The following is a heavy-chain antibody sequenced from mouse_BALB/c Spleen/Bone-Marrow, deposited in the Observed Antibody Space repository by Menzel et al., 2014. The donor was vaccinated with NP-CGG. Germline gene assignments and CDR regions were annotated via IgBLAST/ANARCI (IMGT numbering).Heavy chain of an antibody. Sequence: VQLQQSGSVLVRPGASVKLSCKASGYTFTSSWMHWAKQRPGQGLEWIGEIHPNSGNTNYNEKFKGKATLTVDTSSSTAYVDLSSLTSEDSAVYYCARHDRYACWFDYWGQGTTLTVSS. CDR2: IHPNSGNT. CDR3: ARHDRYACWFDY. V-gene: IGHV1S130*01. CDR1: GYTFTSSW. D-gene: IGHD2-14*01. J-gene: IGHJ2*01.